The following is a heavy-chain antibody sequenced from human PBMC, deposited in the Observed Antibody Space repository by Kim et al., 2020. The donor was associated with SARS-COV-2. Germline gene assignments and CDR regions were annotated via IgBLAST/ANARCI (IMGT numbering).Heavy chain of an antibody. D-gene: IGHD6-13*01. V-gene: IGHV3-33*05. Sequence: GGSLRLSCAASGFTFSSYGMHWVRQAPGKGLEWVAVISYDGSNKYYADSVKGRFTISRDNSKNTLYLQMNSLRAEDTAVYYCARAVGQQLPDDYWGQGTLVTVSS. J-gene: IGHJ4*02. CDR2: ISYDGSNK. CDR1: GFTFSSYG. CDR3: ARAVGQQLPDDY.